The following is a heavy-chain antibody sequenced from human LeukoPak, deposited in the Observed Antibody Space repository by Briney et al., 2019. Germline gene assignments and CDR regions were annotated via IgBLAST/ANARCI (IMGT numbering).Heavy chain of an antibody. CDR1: GFTFSNYA. Sequence: GGSLRLSCAASGFTFSNYAMSWVRQAPGKGLEWVSTISGSGSTTYYADSVKGRFTISRDNSKNTLYLQMNSLRVEDTAVYYCASDSSSVFDDAFDIWGQGTLVTVSS. CDR2: ISGSGSTT. D-gene: IGHD6-6*01. CDR3: ASDSSSVFDDAFDI. J-gene: IGHJ3*02. V-gene: IGHV3-23*01.